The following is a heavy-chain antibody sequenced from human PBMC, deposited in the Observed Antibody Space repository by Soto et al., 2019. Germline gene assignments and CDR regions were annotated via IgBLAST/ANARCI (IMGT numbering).Heavy chain of an antibody. CDR1: GGSISSSRYY. J-gene: IGHJ6*02. V-gene: IGHV4-39*01. D-gene: IGHD3-3*01. CDR2: VYYMGAT. CDR3: ARHLLGFFPNAMDV. Sequence: SETLSLTCTVSGGSISSSRYYWGWIRQPPGKGLEWVGSVYYMGATYYNPSLRSRVTISVDMAKNQFSLNLNSVTAADTAVYYCARHLLGFFPNAMDVWGQGTTVTVSS.